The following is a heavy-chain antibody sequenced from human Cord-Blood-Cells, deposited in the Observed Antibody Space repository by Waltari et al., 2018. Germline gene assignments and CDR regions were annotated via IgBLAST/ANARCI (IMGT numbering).Heavy chain of an antibody. J-gene: IGHJ4*02. CDR2: IYWNEDK. D-gene: IGHD2-2*01. CDR3: AHFAPSYCSSTSCYYFDY. V-gene: IGHV2-5*01. Sequence: QITLKESGPTLVKPTQTLTLTCTFSGFSLSTSGVGVGWIRQPPGKALEGLALIYWNEDKRYSPSLKSRLTITKDTSKNQVVLTMTDMDPVDTATYYCAHFAPSYCSSTSCYYFDYWGQGTLVTVSS. CDR1: GFSLSTSGVG.